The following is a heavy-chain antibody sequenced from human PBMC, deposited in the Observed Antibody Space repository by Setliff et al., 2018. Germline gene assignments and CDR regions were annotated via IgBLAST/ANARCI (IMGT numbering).Heavy chain of an antibody. CDR3: ARDLGYCSRTSCHGDWFDP. V-gene: IGHV7-4-1*02. CDR2: INTNTGNP. CDR1: GYTFRSYA. Sequence: ASVKVSCKASGYTFRSYAMNWVRQAPGQGLEWMGWINTNTGNPTYAQGFTGRFVFSLDTSVNTAYLQISSLKAEDTAVYYCARDLGYCSRTSCHGDWFDPWGQGTLVTVSS. J-gene: IGHJ5*02. D-gene: IGHD2-2*01.